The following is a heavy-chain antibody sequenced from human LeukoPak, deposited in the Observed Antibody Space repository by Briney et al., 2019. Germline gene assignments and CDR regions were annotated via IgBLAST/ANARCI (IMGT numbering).Heavy chain of an antibody. D-gene: IGHD2-2*01. Sequence: GGSLRLSCVASGFTFSNYGMHWVRQAPGKGLEWVSFIRNDGTKKYDADSVKGRFTISRDNSKNTLYLQMNNLRAADTAVYYCTSAANDYWGQGTLVTVSS. J-gene: IGHJ4*02. CDR2: IRNDGTKK. CDR3: TSAANDY. V-gene: IGHV3-30*02. CDR1: GFTFSNYG.